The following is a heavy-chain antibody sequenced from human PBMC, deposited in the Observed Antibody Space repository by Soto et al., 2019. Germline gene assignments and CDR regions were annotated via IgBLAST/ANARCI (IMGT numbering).Heavy chain of an antibody. J-gene: IGHJ4*02. D-gene: IGHD1-1*01. CDR3: ARSLEY. Sequence: QIQLVQSGAEVKKPGASVTISCKSSGPTFTSYHMHWVRQAPGQGLEWMGLINPSGGSTSYAQKFQGRLTLTRDPSTRTVYMDLSRLRSEDTAVYYGARSLEYLGQGTLVSVSS. CDR1: GPTFTSYH. V-gene: IGHV1-46*01. CDR2: INPSGGST.